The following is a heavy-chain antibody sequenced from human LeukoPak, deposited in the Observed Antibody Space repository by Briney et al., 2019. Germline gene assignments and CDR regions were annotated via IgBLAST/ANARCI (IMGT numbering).Heavy chain of an antibody. Sequence: ASVKVSCKASGHTFTSYGISWVRQAPGQGLEWMGWISAYNGNTNYAQKFQGRVTMTRDTSISTAYMELSGLRSDDTAVYYCARAYFGYVSGSNFDYWGQGTLVTVSS. J-gene: IGHJ4*02. CDR3: ARAYFGYVSGSNFDY. CDR2: ISAYNGNT. V-gene: IGHV1-18*01. CDR1: GHTFTSYG. D-gene: IGHD3-10*01.